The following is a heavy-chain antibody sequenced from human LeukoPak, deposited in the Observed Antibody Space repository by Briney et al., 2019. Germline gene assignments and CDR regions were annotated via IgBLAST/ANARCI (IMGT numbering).Heavy chain of an antibody. Sequence: SETLSLTCTVSGGSISSYYWSWIRQPPGKGLERIGYIYYSGSTNYNPSLKSRVTISVDTSKNQFSLKLSSVTAADTAVYYCAREGAVTTSVDAFDIWGQGTMVTVSS. CDR3: AREGAVTTSVDAFDI. V-gene: IGHV4-59*01. D-gene: IGHD4-17*01. CDR1: GGSISSYY. CDR2: IYYSGST. J-gene: IGHJ3*02.